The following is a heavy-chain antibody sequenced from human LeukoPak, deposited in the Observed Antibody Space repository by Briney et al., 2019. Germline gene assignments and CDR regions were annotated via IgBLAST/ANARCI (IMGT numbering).Heavy chain of an antibody. CDR2: ISYDGSNE. CDR3: AKEGPLLRREGYYFDS. J-gene: IGHJ4*02. CDR1: GFTFSSYV. D-gene: IGHD3-22*01. V-gene: IGHV3-30*04. Sequence: GGSLRLSCAASGFTFSSYVMHWVRQAPGKGLEWVAIISYDGSNEHYADSVKGRFTISRDNSKNTLYLQMNSLRAEDTAVYYCAKEGPLLRREGYYFDSWGQGTLVTVSS.